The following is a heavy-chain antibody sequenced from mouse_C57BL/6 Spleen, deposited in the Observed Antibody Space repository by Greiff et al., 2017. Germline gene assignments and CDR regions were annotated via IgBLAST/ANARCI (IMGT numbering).Heavy chain of an antibody. Sequence: VQLQQSGAELVRPGTSVKMSCKASGYTFTNYWIGWAKQRPGHGLEWIGDIYPGGGYTNYNEKFKGKATLTADKSSSTAYMQFSSLTSEDSAIYYCARYHYYGSSYSWFAYWGQGTLVTVSA. D-gene: IGHD1-1*01. CDR1: GYTFTNYW. CDR3: ARYHYYGSSYSWFAY. J-gene: IGHJ3*01. CDR2: IYPGGGYT. V-gene: IGHV1-63*01.